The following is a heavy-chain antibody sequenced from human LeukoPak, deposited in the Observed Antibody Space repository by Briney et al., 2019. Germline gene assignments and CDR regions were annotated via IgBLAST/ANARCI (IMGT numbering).Heavy chain of an antibody. J-gene: IGHJ4*02. V-gene: IGHV4-39*01. CDR2: IYYSGST. Sequence: SETLSLACTVSGGSISSNIYYWGWIRQPPGKGLEWIGDIYYSGSTYYNPSLKSRVIISVDTSKKQFSLKLSSVTTADTAVYYCAGRGGYDFSYDYWGQGILVTVSS. CDR3: AGRGGYDFSYDY. CDR1: GGSISSNIYY. D-gene: IGHD5-12*01.